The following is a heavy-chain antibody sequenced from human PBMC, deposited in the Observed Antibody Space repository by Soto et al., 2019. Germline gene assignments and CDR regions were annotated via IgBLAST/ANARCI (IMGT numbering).Heavy chain of an antibody. J-gene: IGHJ4*02. V-gene: IGHV1-18*04. D-gene: IGHD1-26*01. CDR1: GYTFASYT. Sequence: APVEVPCKAYGYTFASYTITLLRQAPGQGLEWXGXIXXXDXNXXXAXXXQGRLTLTTDTSTSTAYMELSSLRVDDTAMYYCVKGNQLLRYYFEYWGQGTTVTVSS. CDR3: VKGNQLLRYYFEY. CDR2: IXXXDXNX.